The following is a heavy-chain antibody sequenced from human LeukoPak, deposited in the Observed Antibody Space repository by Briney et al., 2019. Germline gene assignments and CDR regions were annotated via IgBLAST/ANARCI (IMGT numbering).Heavy chain of an antibody. CDR2: IYYSGST. CDR1: GGSMRNYY. Sequence: SETLSLTCTVSGGSMRNYYWSWIRQPPGKGLEWIGYIYYSGSTYYNPSLKSRVTMSIGTSKNQFSLNLRFVTAADTAVYYCAGDPYWNNRVSYFDSWGQGVLVTVSS. J-gene: IGHJ4*02. CDR3: AGDPYWNNRVSYFDS. V-gene: IGHV4-59*01. D-gene: IGHD2-8*01.